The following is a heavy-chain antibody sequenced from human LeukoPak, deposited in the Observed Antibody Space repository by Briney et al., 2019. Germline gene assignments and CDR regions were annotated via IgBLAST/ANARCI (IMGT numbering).Heavy chain of an antibody. CDR3: ARGGMATIPDDY. D-gene: IGHD5-24*01. CDR2: IYSGGST. CDR1: GFAFSSNY. Sequence: GGSLRLSCAVSGFAFSSNYMTWVRQAPGKGLEWVSLIYSGGSTYYADSVKGRFTISRDNSKNTLYLQMNSLRTEDTAVYYCARGGMATIPDDYWGQGTLVTVSS. V-gene: IGHV3-66*01. J-gene: IGHJ4*02.